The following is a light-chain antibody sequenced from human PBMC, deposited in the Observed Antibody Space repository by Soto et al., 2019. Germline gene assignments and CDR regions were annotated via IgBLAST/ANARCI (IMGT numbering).Light chain of an antibody. CDR2: DAS. CDR1: QSISSW. Sequence: DIQMTQSPSTLSASVGDRVTITCRASQSISSWLAWYQQKPGKAPKLLIFDASSLESGTPSRFSGRRSGTQFTLTINGLQPDDFATYYCQKYNSYPHTFGQGTKVDIK. V-gene: IGKV1-5*01. J-gene: IGKJ2*01. CDR3: QKYNSYPHT.